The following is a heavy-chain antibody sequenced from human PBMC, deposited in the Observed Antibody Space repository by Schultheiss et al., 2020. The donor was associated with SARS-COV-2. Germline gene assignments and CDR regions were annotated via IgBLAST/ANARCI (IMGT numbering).Heavy chain of an antibody. CDR2: INHSGST. D-gene: IGHD3-3*01. J-gene: IGHJ4*02. Sequence: GSLRLSCAVYGGSFSGYYWSWIRQPPGKGLEWIGEINHSGSTNYNPSLKSRVTISVDTSKNQFSLKLSSVTAADTAVYYCARGITIFGVANDYWGQGTLVTVSS. CDR3: ARGITIFGVANDY. V-gene: IGHV4-34*01. CDR1: GGSFSGYY.